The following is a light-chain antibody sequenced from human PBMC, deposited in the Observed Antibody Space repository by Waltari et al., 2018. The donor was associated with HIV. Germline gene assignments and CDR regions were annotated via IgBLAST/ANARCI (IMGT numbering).Light chain of an antibody. Sequence: QSVLTQPPSAPGTPGPRVTISCSGRRSNIGTNVVNWYQQLPGSAPKLLISYNNQRPSGVPDRFSGSKSGTSASLAISGLQSEDEADYYCAAWDDNLNGLFGGGTKLTVL. V-gene: IGLV1-44*01. J-gene: IGLJ2*01. CDR2: YNN. CDR3: AAWDDNLNGL. CDR1: RSNIGTNV.